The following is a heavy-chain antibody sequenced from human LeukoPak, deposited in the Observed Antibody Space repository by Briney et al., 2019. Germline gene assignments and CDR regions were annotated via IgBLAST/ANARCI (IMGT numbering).Heavy chain of an antibody. CDR3: ARQGHSGDYGFWFDS. CDR2: IDPEDSDA. J-gene: IGHJ5*01. D-gene: IGHD4-17*01. Sequence: GESLKISCKGSGYRFTSHWIGWARQMPGKGLEWMGIIDPEDSDARYSPSFQGQVTISVDTSTSTAYLQWSTLKASDTAMYYCARQGHSGDYGFWFDSWGQGTLVTVSS. V-gene: IGHV5-51*01. CDR1: GYRFTSHW.